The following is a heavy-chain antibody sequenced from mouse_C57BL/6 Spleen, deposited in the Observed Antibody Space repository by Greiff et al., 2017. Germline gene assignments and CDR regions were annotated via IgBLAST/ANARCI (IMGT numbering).Heavy chain of an antibody. CDR1: GYAFSSYW. CDR2: IYPGDGDT. CDR3: AREDYGEGYFDV. Sequence: QVQLQQSGAELVKPGASVKISCKASGYAFSSYWMNWVKQRPGKGLEWIGQIYPGDGDTNYNGKFKGKATLTADKSSSTAYMQLSSLTSEDSAVDYCAREDYGEGYFDVWGTGTTVTVSS. J-gene: IGHJ1*03. D-gene: IGHD1-1*01. V-gene: IGHV1-80*01.